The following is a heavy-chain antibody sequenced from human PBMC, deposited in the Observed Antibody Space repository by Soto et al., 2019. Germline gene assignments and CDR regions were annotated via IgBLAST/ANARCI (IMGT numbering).Heavy chain of an antibody. Sequence: ASVKVSCKASGYTFTSYGISWVRQAPGQGLEWMGGIIPINGKANYAQKLQGRVTITADESTSTAYMELSSLRSEDTAVYYCARGDGGDFGFVAFDIWGQGTMVTVSS. CDR1: GYTFTSYG. CDR3: ARGDGGDFGFVAFDI. CDR2: IIPINGKA. J-gene: IGHJ3*02. D-gene: IGHD2-21*01. V-gene: IGHV1-69*13.